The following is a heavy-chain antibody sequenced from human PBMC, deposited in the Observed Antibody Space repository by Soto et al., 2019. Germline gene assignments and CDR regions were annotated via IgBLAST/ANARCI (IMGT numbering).Heavy chain of an antibody. D-gene: IGHD6-6*01. V-gene: IGHV4-61*01. CDR1: GGSVSSGSYY. CDR3: ARVGSSSKLDY. J-gene: IGHJ4*02. Sequence: SETLSLTCTVSGGSVSSGSYYWSWIRQPPGKGLEWIGYIYYSGSTNYNPSLKSRVTISVDTSKNQFSLKLSSVTAADTAVYYCARVGSSSKLDYWGQGTLVTVSS. CDR2: IYYSGST.